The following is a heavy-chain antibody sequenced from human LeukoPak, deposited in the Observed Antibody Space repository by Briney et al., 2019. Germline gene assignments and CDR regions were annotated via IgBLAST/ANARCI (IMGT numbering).Heavy chain of an antibody. J-gene: IGHJ4*02. D-gene: IGHD4-23*01. CDR2: IWYDGSKK. Sequence: GGSLRLSCAASGFTFSSYGMHWVRQAPGKGLEWVAVIWYDGSKKYYVDSVKGRFTISRDNSKNTLYLQMNSLRAEDTAVYYCARRDGDNDRGFDYWGQGTLVTVSP. V-gene: IGHV3-33*01. CDR3: ARRDGDNDRGFDY. CDR1: GFTFSSYG.